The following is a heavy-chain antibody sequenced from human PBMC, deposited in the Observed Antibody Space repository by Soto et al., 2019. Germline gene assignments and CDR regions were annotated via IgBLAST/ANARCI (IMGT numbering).Heavy chain of an antibody. CDR1: GFTFRNQW. Sequence: EVQLEESGGGSVQLGESLRVSCVASGFTFRNQWMHWVRQVPGKGLVWVCRINGDGTRASYADFVKGRFTISRDNAQNLLFLQLNSLGVDDTGFYHGARGGAAGRGDAIDIWGPGTTVAVSS. CDR3: ARGGAAGRGDAIDI. V-gene: IGHV3-74*01. J-gene: IGHJ3*02. CDR2: INGDGTRA. D-gene: IGHD3-10*01.